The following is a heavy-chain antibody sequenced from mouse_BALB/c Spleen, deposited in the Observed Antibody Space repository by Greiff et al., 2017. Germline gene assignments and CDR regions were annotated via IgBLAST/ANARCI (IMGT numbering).Heavy chain of an antibody. CDR3: SRGGGGYYGFAY. V-gene: IGHV1-4*02. J-gene: IGHJ3*01. CDR2: INPSSGYT. Sequence: VQLQQSAAELARPGASVKMSCKASGYTFTSYTMYWVNQRPGQGLEWIGYINPSSGYTEYNQKFKDKTTLTADQSSSTAYMQLSSLTSEDSAVYYCSRGGGGYYGFAYWGQGTLVTVSA. CDR1: GYTFTSYT. D-gene: IGHD2-3*01.